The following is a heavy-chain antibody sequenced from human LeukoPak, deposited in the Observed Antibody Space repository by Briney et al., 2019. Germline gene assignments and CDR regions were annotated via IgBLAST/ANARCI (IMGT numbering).Heavy chain of an antibody. CDR1: GGSISSGDYY. CDR2: IYYSGST. D-gene: IGHD1-26*01. J-gene: IGHJ4*02. V-gene: IGHV4-30-4*08. CDR3: ARDRVGATRALFDY. Sequence: SETLSLTCTVSGGSISSGDYYWSWIRQPPGKGLEWIGYIYYSGSTYYNPSLKSRVTISADTSKNQFSLKLSSVTAADTAVYYCARDRVGATRALFDYWGQGTLVTVSS.